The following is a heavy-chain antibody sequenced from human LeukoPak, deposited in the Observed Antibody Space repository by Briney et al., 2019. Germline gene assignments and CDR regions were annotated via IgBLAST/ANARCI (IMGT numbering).Heavy chain of an antibody. V-gene: IGHV1-24*01. J-gene: IGHJ4*02. Sequence: ASVKVSCKVSGYTLTELSMHWVRQAPGKGLEWMGGFDPEDGETIYAQKFQGGVTMTEDTSTDTAYMELSSLRSEDTAVYYCAREPNTVTRRGSDYWGQGTLVTVSS. D-gene: IGHD4-17*01. CDR1: GYTLTELS. CDR2: FDPEDGET. CDR3: AREPNTVTRRGSDY.